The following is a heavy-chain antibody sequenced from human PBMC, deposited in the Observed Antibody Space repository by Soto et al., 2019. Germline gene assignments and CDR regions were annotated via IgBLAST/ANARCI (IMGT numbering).Heavy chain of an antibody. Sequence: GASVKVSWKAFGYTFTSYALQLVRQAPGQRLEWMGWINAGNGNTKYSQKFQGRVTITRDTSASTAYMELSSLRSEDTAVYYCARDLGGWPDYWGQGTLVTVSS. CDR1: GYTFTSYA. D-gene: IGHD2-15*01. J-gene: IGHJ4*02. V-gene: IGHV1-3*01. CDR2: INAGNGNT. CDR3: ARDLGGWPDY.